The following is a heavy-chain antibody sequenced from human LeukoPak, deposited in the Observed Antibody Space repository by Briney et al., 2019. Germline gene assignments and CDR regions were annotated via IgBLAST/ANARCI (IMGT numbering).Heavy chain of an antibody. CDR3: ARVPNKTSYYYDSSGYSPDY. J-gene: IGHJ4*02. V-gene: IGHV4-39*07. CDR2: IYYSGST. D-gene: IGHD3-22*01. CDR1: GGSISSSSYY. Sequence: SETLSLTCTVSGGSISSSSYYWGWIRQPPGKGLEWIGSIYYSGSTYYNPSLKSRVTISVDTSKNQFSLKLSSVTAADTAVYYCARVPNKTSYYYDSSGYSPDYWGQGTLVTVSS.